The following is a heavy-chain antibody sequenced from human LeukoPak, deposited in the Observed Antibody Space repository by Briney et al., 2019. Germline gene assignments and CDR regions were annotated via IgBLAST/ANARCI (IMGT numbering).Heavy chain of an antibody. Sequence: GRSLRLSCAASGFTFDDYAMHWVRQAPGKGLEWVSGISRNSGSIGYADSVKGRFTISRDNAKNSLYLQMNSLRAEDTALYYCAKDMGGGRGELLFGYFDYWGQGTLVTVSS. V-gene: IGHV3-9*01. CDR1: GFTFDDYA. CDR3: AKDMGGGRGELLFGYFDY. D-gene: IGHD2-21*02. J-gene: IGHJ4*02. CDR2: ISRNSGSI.